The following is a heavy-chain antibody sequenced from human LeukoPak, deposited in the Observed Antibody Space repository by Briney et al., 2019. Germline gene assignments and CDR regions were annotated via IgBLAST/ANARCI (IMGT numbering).Heavy chain of an antibody. CDR3: ARETGRHDFDY. V-gene: IGHV3-53*01. J-gene: IGHJ4*02. D-gene: IGHD1-1*01. Sequence: GGSLRLSCAASGLSVSSNYMSWVRQAPGKGLEWVSVIYSGGNTYYAESVKGRFTVSRDNSKNTLYLQMNSLRAEDTAVYYCARETGRHDFDYWDQGTLVTVSS. CDR1: GLSVSSNY. CDR2: IYSGGNT.